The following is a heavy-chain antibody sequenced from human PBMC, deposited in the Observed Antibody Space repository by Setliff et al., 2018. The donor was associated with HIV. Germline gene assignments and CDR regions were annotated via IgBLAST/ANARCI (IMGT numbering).Heavy chain of an antibody. D-gene: IGHD1-26*01. CDR2: IYYTGNT. Sequence: SETLSLTCTVSGGSISTYYWSWIRQPPGKGLEWIGYIYYTGNTNYNPSLKSRVTISVDTSKNQFSLKLSSVTAADTAVYYCARIPPELDFDSWGQGTLVTVSS. J-gene: IGHJ4*02. CDR1: GGSISTYY. CDR3: ARIPPELDFDS. V-gene: IGHV4-59*12.